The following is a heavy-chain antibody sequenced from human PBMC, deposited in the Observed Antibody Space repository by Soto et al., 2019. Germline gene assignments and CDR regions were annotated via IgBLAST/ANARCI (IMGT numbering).Heavy chain of an antibody. J-gene: IGHJ5*02. CDR3: ARLRDSSGYFIVVPTSWFDP. CDR1: GGSISSSSYC. Sequence: SETLSLTCTVSGGSISSSSYCWGWIRQPPGKGLEWIGSIYYSGSTYYNPSLKSRVTISVDTSKNQFSLKLSSVTAADTAVYYCARLRDSSGYFIVVPTSWFDPWGQGTLVTVSS. CDR2: IYYSGST. V-gene: IGHV4-39*01. D-gene: IGHD3-22*01.